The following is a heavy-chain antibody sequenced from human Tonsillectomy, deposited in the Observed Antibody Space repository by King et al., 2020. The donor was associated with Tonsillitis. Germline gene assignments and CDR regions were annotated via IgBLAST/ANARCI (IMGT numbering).Heavy chain of an antibody. CDR3: AKGGGWSYVGAHDAFDI. V-gene: IGHV3-30*18. CDR2: ISYDGSNK. D-gene: IGHD3-16*01. J-gene: IGHJ3*02. CDR1: GFTFSSYG. Sequence: VQLVESGGGVVQPGRSLRLSCAASGFTFSSYGMHWVRQAPGKGLEWVAVISYDGSNKYYADSVKGRFTISRDNSKKTLYLQMNSLRAEDTAVYYCAKGGGWSYVGAHDAFDIWGQGTMVTVSS.